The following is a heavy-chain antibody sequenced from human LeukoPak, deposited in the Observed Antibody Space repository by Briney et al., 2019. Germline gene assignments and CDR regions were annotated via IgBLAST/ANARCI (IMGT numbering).Heavy chain of an antibody. V-gene: IGHV3-23*01. D-gene: IGHD1-26*01. J-gene: IGHJ4*02. CDR2: ISGSGGST. CDR1: GFTFSTYA. Sequence: GRSLRLSCAAAGFTFSTYALSWVRQAPGKGLEWVSDISGSGGSTYYADSVEGRFTISRDNSKDTLYLQMKSLRAEDKAVYYCAKGIESSGSDYTCFDFWGQGTLVTVSS. CDR3: AKGIESSGSDYTCFDF.